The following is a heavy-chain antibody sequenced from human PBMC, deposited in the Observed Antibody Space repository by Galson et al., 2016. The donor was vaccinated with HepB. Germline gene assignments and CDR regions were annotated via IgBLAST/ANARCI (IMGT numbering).Heavy chain of an antibody. CDR2: INVGGDNI. V-gene: IGHV1-3*01. CDR3: ARDQERITMVQVDPNDDDYGMDV. CDR1: GFTFSSKA. J-gene: IGHJ6*02. D-gene: IGHD3-10*01. Sequence: SVKVSCKASGFTFSSKAIHWVRQAPGQRLEWMGWINVGGDNIKYSQKFQGSFTITRDTSASTAYMKLSSLRADDTAIYYCARDQERITMVQVDPNDDDYGMDVWGQGTTVTVSS.